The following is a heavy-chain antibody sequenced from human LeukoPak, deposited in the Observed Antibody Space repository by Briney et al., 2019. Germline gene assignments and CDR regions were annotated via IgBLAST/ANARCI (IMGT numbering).Heavy chain of an antibody. J-gene: IGHJ3*02. Sequence: SVKVSCKASGGTFSSYAISWVRQAPGQGLEWMGRIIPILGIANYAQKFQGRVTITADKSTSTAYMELSSLRSEDTAVYYCALATVTTAAFDIWGQGTMVTVSS. CDR2: IIPILGIA. CDR3: ALATVTTAAFDI. CDR1: GGTFSSYA. V-gene: IGHV1-69*04. D-gene: IGHD4-17*01.